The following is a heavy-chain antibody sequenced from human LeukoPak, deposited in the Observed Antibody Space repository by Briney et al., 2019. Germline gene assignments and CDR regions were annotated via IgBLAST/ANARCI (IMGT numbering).Heavy chain of an antibody. CDR2: INPNSGGT. D-gene: IGHD3-16*01. J-gene: IGHJ6*03. V-gene: IGHV1-2*02. CDR3: ARGGDSDYYYYYMDV. CDR1: GYTFTGYY. Sequence: ASVKVSCKASGYTFTGYYMHWVRQAPGQGLEWMGWINPNSGGTNYAQKFQGRVTMTRDTSISTAYMELSRLRSDDTAVYYCARGGDSDYYYYYMDVWGKGTTVTVSS.